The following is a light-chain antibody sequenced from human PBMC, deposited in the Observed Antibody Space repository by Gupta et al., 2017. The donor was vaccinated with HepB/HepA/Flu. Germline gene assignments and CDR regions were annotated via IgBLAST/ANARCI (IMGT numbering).Light chain of an antibody. V-gene: IGLV1-47*01. CDR1: NSNIGTHS. CDR3: AAWDDNLSGSWV. J-gene: IGLJ3*02. Sequence: QSVLTQPPSLSGTPGQRVTISCSGPNSNIGTHSVCWYQYLPGAAPRLLIYMNNQRPSGVPARFSGSKSGTSASLAISGLRSDDEADYYCAAWDDNLSGSWVFGGGSKLTVL. CDR2: MNN.